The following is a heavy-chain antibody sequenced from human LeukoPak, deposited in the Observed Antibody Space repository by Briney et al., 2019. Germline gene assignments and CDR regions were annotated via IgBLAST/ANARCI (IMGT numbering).Heavy chain of an antibody. CDR2: INPNSGDT. CDR1: GYTFTGYY. V-gene: IGHV1-2*02. CDR3: ARGAVFGGNWFDP. Sequence: ASVKVSCKASGYTFTGYYIHWVRQAPGQGLEWMGWINPNSGDTNYAQKFQGRVTMTRDTSISTVYMELSRLRFGDTAVYYCARGAVFGGNWFDPWGQETLVTVSS. J-gene: IGHJ5*02. D-gene: IGHD3-3*01.